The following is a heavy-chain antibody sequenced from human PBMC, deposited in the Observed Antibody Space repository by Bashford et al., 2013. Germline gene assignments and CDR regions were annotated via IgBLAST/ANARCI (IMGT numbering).Heavy chain of an antibody. V-gene: IGHV4-31*03. J-gene: IGHJ4*01. CDR3: AMRHDYYFLY. Sequence: SETLSLTCTVSGGSVRSGGSYWSWIRQHPEKGLEWIGYVYYTGNTYYNPALRSRAAISVDTSKNLFSLEMSPVTAADTAVYYCAMRHDYYFLYWGHGTLVTVSS. CDR2: VYYTGNT. D-gene: IGHD2-21*02. CDR1: GGSVRSGGSY.